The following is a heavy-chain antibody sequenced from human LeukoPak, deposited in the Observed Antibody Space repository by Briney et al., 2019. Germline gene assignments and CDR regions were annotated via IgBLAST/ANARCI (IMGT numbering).Heavy chain of an antibody. CDR2: IGHEGGET. V-gene: IGHV1-24*01. D-gene: IGHD3-22*01. J-gene: IGHJ4*02. CDR1: GHTLTALS. CDR3: ATGGPPDYYDSPSH. Sequence: ASVKVSCKVSGHTLTALSIHWVRQAPGEGLEWMGGIGHEGGETIYAQKFQGRVTMTGDTSTDTAYMELRSLTSEDTAVYYCATGGPPDYYDSPSHWGQGALVTVSS.